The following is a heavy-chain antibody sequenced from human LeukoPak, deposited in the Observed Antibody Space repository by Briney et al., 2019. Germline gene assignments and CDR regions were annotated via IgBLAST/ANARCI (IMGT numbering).Heavy chain of an antibody. CDR2: IYSIGST. Sequence: SETLCLTCTVSGGSISSYHWSWIRQPPGKGLEWIGYIYSIGSTNYNPSLKSRVTISVDTSKNQFSLKLSSVTAADTAVYYCARVSPTTVFAFDIWGQGTMVTVSS. J-gene: IGHJ3*02. CDR3: ARVSPTTVFAFDI. D-gene: IGHD4-17*01. V-gene: IGHV4-59*01. CDR1: GGSISSYH.